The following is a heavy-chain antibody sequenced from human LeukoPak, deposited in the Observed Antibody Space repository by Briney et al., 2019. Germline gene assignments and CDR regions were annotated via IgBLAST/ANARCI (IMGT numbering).Heavy chain of an antibody. CDR2: IYHSGST. D-gene: IGHD6-19*01. J-gene: IGHJ4*02. V-gene: IGHV4-38-2*01. Sequence: SETLSLTCAVSGYPISSGYYWGWIRQPPGKGLEWIGSIYHSGSTYYNPSLKSRVTISVDTSKNQFSLKLSSVTAADTAVYYCARALEQWLEYYFDYWGQGTLVTVSS. CDR1: GYPISSGYY. CDR3: ARALEQWLEYYFDY.